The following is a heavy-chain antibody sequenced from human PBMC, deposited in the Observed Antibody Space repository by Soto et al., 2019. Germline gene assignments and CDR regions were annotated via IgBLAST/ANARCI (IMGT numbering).Heavy chain of an antibody. V-gene: IGHV5-51*01. J-gene: IGHJ6*02. CDR1: GYTFTNYW. CDR2: IYPGDSDT. CDR3: AASIFYYGMDV. Sequence: GESLKISCKGSGYTFTNYWIGWVRQMPGKGLEWMGIIYPGDSDTKYNPSLQGQVTISADKSITTTYLQWSSLKASDTAIYYCAASIFYYGMDVWGQGTTVTVSS.